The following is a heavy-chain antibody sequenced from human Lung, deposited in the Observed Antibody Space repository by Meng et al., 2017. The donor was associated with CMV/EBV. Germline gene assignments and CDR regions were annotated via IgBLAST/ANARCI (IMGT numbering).Heavy chain of an antibody. CDR3: ARGKYSNYELDWFDP. D-gene: IGHD4-11*01. V-gene: IGHV1-18*01. CDR1: GYTFTSYG. J-gene: IGHJ5*02. Sequence: ASXXVSCKASGYTFTSYGITWVRQAPGQGLEWMGWISAYNGNTNYAQKLRGRVTMTTDTSTSTAYMELRSLRSDDTAVYYCARGKYSNYELDWFDPWGQGTLVTVSS. CDR2: ISAYNGNT.